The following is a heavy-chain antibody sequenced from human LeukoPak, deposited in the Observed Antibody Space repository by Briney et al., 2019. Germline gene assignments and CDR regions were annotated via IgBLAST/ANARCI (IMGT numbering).Heavy chain of an antibody. D-gene: IGHD3-9*01. CDR1: GGSISSSSYY. V-gene: IGHV4-39*02. CDR2: IYYSGST. Sequence: PSETLSLTCTVSGGSISSSSYYWGWIRQPPGKGLEWIGSIYYSGSTYYNPSLKSRVTISVDTSKNQFSLKLSSVTAADTAVYYCARESIGYFDSNADYWGQGTLVTVSS. CDR3: ARESIGYFDSNADY. J-gene: IGHJ4*02.